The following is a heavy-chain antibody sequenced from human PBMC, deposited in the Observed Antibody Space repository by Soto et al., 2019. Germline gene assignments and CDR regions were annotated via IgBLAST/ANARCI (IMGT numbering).Heavy chain of an antibody. CDR1: GFTFSSYG. V-gene: IGHV3-30*18. CDR2: ISYDGSNK. CDR3: AKDRGYYGSGSYYNYYYCGMDV. D-gene: IGHD3-10*01. J-gene: IGHJ6*02. Sequence: QVQLVESGGGVVQPGRSLRLSCAASGFTFSSYGMHWVRQAPGKGLEWVAVISYDGSNKYYADSVKGRFTISRDNSKNTLYLQMNSLRAEDTAVYYCAKDRGYYGSGSYYNYYYCGMDVWGQGTTVTVSS.